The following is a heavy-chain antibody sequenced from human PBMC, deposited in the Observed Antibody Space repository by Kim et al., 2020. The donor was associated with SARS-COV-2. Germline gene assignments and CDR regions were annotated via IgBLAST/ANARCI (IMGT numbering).Heavy chain of an antibody. D-gene: IGHD3-22*01. CDR3: TRGDAGYYAY. CDR2: ITTTGVTT. J-gene: IGHJ4*02. Sequence: GGSLRLSCSASGFTFTDYAIHSLRQAPGKGLEWVSAITTTGVTTHYADSVKGRFTISTDNLQNTVYLQIKRLRAEDSAVYYCTRGDAGYYAYWGQGTLVT. CDR1: GFTFTDYA. V-gene: IGHV3-23*01.